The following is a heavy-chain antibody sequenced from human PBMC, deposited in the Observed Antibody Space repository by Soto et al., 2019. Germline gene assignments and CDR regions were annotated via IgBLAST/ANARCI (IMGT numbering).Heavy chain of an antibody. CDR3: AKEQLERHFGFDY. D-gene: IGHD1-1*01. J-gene: IGHJ4*02. CDR1: GFTFSNYA. V-gene: IGHV3-23*01. Sequence: GGSLRLSCAASGFTFSNYAMSWVRQAPGKGLEWVSGISNSDGSTYYADSVKGRFTISRDNSKNKLYLQMNSLRAEDTAIYYCAKEQLERHFGFDYWGQGALVTSP. CDR2: ISNSDGST.